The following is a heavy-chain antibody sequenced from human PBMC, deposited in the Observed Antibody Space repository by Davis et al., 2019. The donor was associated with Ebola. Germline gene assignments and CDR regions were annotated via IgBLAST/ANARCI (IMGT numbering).Heavy chain of an antibody. J-gene: IGHJ4*02. CDR2: ISYDGSNK. Sequence: PGGSLRLSCAASGFTFSSYGMHWVRQAPGKGLEWVAVISYDGSNKYYADSVKGRFTISRDNSKNTLYLQMNSLRAEDTAVYYCAKPLVVGATMFDYWGQGTLVTVSS. D-gene: IGHD1-26*01. V-gene: IGHV3-30*18. CDR3: AKPLVVGATMFDY. CDR1: GFTFSSYG.